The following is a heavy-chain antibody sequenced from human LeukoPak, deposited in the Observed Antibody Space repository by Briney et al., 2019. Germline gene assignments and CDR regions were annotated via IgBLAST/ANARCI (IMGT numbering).Heavy chain of an antibody. V-gene: IGHV4-61*02. CDR1: GGSISSGSYY. CDR2: IYTSGST. J-gene: IGHJ4*02. CDR3: AEDPPLEYSSSPDY. D-gene: IGHD6-6*01. Sequence: SQTLSLTCTVSGGSISSGSYYWSWIRQPAGKGLEWIGRIYTSGSTNYNPSLKSRVTISVDTSKNQFSLKLSSVTAADTAVYYCAEDPPLEYSSSPDYWGQGTLVTVSS.